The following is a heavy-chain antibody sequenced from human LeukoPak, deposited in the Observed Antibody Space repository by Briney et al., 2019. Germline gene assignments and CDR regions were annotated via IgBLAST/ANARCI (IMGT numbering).Heavy chain of an antibody. CDR1: GYTLTQLS. CDR2: FDPEDDET. D-gene: IGHD5-24*01. Sequence: GASVKVSCKVSGYTLTQLSMHWVRQAPGKGLEWMGSFDPEDDETIYAQKFQGRVTMTEDTSIDTAYMELSSLRSEDTAVYYCVGDGNGYTPFDFWGQGTLVTVSS. J-gene: IGHJ4*02. V-gene: IGHV1-24*01. CDR3: VGDGNGYTPFDF.